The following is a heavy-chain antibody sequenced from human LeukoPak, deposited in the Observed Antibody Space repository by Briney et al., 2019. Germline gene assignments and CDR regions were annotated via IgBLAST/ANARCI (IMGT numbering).Heavy chain of an antibody. CDR1: GGSISSGDYY. V-gene: IGHV4-30-4*08. CDR3: ARVVFPFGVVIITPGTFDY. J-gene: IGHJ4*02. Sequence: PSETLSLTCTVSGGSISSGDYYWSWIRQPPGKGLEWIGYIYYNGSTYYNPSLKSRVTISVDTSKNQFSLKLSSVTAADTAVYYCARVVFPFGVVIITPGTFDYWGQGTLVTVSS. CDR2: IYYNGST. D-gene: IGHD3-3*01.